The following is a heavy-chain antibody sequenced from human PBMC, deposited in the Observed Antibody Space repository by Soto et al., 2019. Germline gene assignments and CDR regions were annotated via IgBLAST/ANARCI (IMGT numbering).Heavy chain of an antibody. CDR3: ARDGSGYYGKVDYYYGMDV. CDR1: GFTFSSYG. Sequence: QVQLVESGGGVVQPGRSLRLSCAASGFTFSSYGMHWVRQAPGKGLEWVAVIWYDGSNKYYADSVKGRFTISRDNSKNTLYLQMNSLRAEDTAVYYCARDGSGYYGKVDYYYGMDVWGQGTPVTVSS. D-gene: IGHD5-12*01. J-gene: IGHJ6*02. CDR2: IWYDGSNK. V-gene: IGHV3-33*01.